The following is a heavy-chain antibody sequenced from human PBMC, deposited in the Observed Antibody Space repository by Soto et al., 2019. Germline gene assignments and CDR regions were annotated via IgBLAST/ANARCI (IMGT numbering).Heavy chain of an antibody. Sequence: GGSLRLSCAASGFTFINAWINWVRQAPGKGLAWVGRIKNNAHGGTTEYGAAMKGRFTITRDDSKNTVYLQMNSLETEDTAVYFCTPHYDDTRDYYAYFQRWGQGTLVTVSS. CDR3: TPHYDDTRDYYAYFQR. J-gene: IGHJ1*01. D-gene: IGHD3-22*01. CDR1: GFTFINAW. CDR2: IKNNAHGGTT. V-gene: IGHV3-15*07.